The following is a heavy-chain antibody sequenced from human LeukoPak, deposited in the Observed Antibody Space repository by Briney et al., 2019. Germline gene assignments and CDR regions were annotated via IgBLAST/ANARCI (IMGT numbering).Heavy chain of an antibody. CDR2: IIPILGIA. Sequence: SVKVSCKAPGGTFSSYAISWVRQAPGQGLEWMGRIIPILGIANYAQKFQGRVTITADKSTSTAYMELSSLRSEDTAVYYCARAPDCSGGSCYSYAFDIWGQGTMVTVSS. V-gene: IGHV1-69*04. J-gene: IGHJ3*02. CDR1: GGTFSSYA. D-gene: IGHD2-15*01. CDR3: ARAPDCSGGSCYSYAFDI.